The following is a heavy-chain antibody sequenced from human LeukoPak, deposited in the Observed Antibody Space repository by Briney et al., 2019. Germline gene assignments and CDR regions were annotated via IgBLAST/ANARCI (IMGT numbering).Heavy chain of an antibody. J-gene: IGHJ4*02. CDR1: GFTFSDYY. Sequence: TGGSLRLSCAASGFTFSDYYMSWIRQAPGKGREWVSYISSSGSTIYYADSVKGRFTISRDNAKNSLYLQMNSLRAEDTAVYYCARDIEPDGYNSGPFDYWGQGTLVTVSS. CDR3: ARDIEPDGYNSGPFDY. CDR2: ISSSGSTI. D-gene: IGHD5-24*01. V-gene: IGHV3-11*04.